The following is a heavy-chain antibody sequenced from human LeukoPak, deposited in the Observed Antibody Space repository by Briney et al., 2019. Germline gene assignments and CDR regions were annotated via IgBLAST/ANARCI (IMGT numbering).Heavy chain of an antibody. D-gene: IGHD3-9*01. CDR1: GGSISNTSYY. CDR2: IYYSGST. V-gene: IGHV4-39*01. CDR3: ASQYYDILTGYPYYFDY. Sequence: SETLSLTCTVSGGSISNTSYYWGWIRQPPGKGLEWIGAIYYSGSTYFNPSLKSRVTMSVDTSENQFFLKLSSVTAADTAVYYCASQYYDILTGYPYYFDYWGQGTLVTVSS. J-gene: IGHJ4*02.